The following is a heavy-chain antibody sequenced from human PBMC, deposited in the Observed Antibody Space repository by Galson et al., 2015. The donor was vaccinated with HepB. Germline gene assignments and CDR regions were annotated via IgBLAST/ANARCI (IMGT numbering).Heavy chain of an antibody. D-gene: IGHD6-19*01. Sequence: ETLSLTCTVSGGSISSSSYYWGWIRQPPGKGLEWIGSIYYSGSTYYNPSLKSRVTISVDTSKNQFSLKLSSVTAADTAVYYCARADSSGWFQSPTKRYNWFDPWGQGTLVTVSS. J-gene: IGHJ5*02. CDR2: IYYSGST. CDR1: GGSISSSSYY. V-gene: IGHV4-39*01. CDR3: ARADSSGWFQSPTKRYNWFDP.